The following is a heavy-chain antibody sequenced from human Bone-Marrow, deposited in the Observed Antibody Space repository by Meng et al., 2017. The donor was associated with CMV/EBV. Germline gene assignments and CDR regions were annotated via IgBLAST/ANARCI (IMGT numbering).Heavy chain of an antibody. CDR3: NYGIAAAETHY. CDR1: GFTFSNAW. Sequence: GGSLRLSCAASGFTFSNAWMSWVRQAPGKGLEWVGRIKSKTDGGTTDYAAPVKGRFTISRDDSKNTLYLQMNRLKTEDTAVYYCNYGIAAAETHYWGQGTLVTVSS. J-gene: IGHJ4*02. V-gene: IGHV3-15*01. D-gene: IGHD6-13*01. CDR2: IKSKTDGGTT.